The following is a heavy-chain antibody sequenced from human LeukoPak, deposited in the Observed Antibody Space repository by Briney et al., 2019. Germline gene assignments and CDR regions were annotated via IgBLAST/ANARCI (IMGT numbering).Heavy chain of an antibody. D-gene: IGHD3-10*01. CDR3: ARLPNYYGSGASGMDV. Sequence: GGPLRLSCAASGFTVSSNYMSWVRQAPGKGLEWVSVIYSGGSTYYADSVKGRFTISRDNSKNTLYLQMNSLRAEDTAVYYCARLPNYYGSGASGMDVWGQGTTVTVSS. V-gene: IGHV3-53*01. CDR2: IYSGGST. J-gene: IGHJ6*02. CDR1: GFTVSSNY.